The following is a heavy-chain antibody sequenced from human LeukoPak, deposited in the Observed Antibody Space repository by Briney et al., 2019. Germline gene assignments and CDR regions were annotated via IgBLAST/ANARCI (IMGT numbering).Heavy chain of an antibody. Sequence: GGSLRLSCAASGFTFSSYEMNWVRQAPGKGLEWVSYISSSGSTIYYADSVKGRFTISRDNAKNSLYLQMSSLRAEDTAVYYCARYVLRYFDWLPYFDYWGQGTLVTVSS. CDR3: ARYVLRYFDWLPYFDY. CDR1: GFTFSSYE. CDR2: ISSSGSTI. J-gene: IGHJ4*02. V-gene: IGHV3-48*03. D-gene: IGHD3-9*01.